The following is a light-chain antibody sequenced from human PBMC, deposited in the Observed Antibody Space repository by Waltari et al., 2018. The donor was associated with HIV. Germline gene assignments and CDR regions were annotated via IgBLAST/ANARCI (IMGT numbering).Light chain of an antibody. CDR1: SSNIGAGFD. CDR2: GNT. V-gene: IGLV1-40*01. J-gene: IGLJ2*01. Sequence: QSVLTQPPSVSGAPGPRVTISCTGSSSNIGAGFDVPWSQQLPGTAPKLLLYGNTNRPSGVPDRFAGSKSGTSASLAITGLQAEDEADYYCQSYDSSLSGLLFGGGTKLTVL. CDR3: QSYDSSLSGLL.